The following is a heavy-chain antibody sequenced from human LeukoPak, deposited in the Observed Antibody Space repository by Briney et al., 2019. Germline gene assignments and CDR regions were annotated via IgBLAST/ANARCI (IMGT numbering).Heavy chain of an antibody. J-gene: IGHJ6*03. CDR1: GGSISSSSYY. V-gene: IGHV4-39*01. CDR3: ARLVYYYMDV. Sequence: SETLSLTCTVSGGSISSSSYYWGWIRQPPGKGLEWIGSIYHSGSTYYNPSLKSRVTISVDTSKNQFSLKLSSVTAADTAVYYCARLVYYYMDVWGKGTTVTVSS. CDR2: IYHSGST.